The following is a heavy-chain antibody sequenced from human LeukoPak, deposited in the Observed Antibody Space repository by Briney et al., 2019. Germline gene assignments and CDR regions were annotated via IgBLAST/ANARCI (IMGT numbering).Heavy chain of an antibody. CDR1: GYTFTSYY. CDR3: AWGGYCTNGVCYRYGMDV. J-gene: IGHJ6*02. CDR2: INPSGGST. D-gene: IGHD2-8*01. Sequence: ASVKVSCKASGYTFTSYYMHWVRQAPGQGLEWMGIINPSGGSTSYAQKFQGRVTMTRDTSTSTVYTELSSLRSEDTAVYYCAWGGYCTNGVCYRYGMDVWGQGTTVTVSS. V-gene: IGHV1-46*01.